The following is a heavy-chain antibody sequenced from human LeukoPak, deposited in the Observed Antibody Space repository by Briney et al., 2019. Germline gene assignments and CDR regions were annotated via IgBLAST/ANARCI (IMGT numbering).Heavy chain of an antibody. CDR2: IYYSGST. CDR1: GGSISSSSYY. J-gene: IGHJ4*02. V-gene: IGHV4-39*01. CDR3: ARSYDSPYYFDY. Sequence: SETLSLTCTVSGGSISSSSYYWGWIRQPPGKGLEWIGSIYYSGSTYYNPSLKSRVTIPVDTSKNQFSLKLSSVTAADTAVYCCARSYDSPYYFDYWGQGTLVTVSS. D-gene: IGHD3-22*01.